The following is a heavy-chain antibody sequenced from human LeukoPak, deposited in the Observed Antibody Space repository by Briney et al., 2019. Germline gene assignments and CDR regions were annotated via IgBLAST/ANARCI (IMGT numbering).Heavy chain of an antibody. Sequence: SETLSLTCTVSGGSISSYYWGWIRQPPGKGLEWIGSIYYSGSTYYNPSLKSRVTISVDTSKNQFSLKLSSVTAADTAVYYCTMVRGVSNWFDPWGQGTLVTVSS. D-gene: IGHD3-10*01. V-gene: IGHV4-39*01. CDR1: GGSISSYY. J-gene: IGHJ5*02. CDR2: IYYSGST. CDR3: TMVRGVSNWFDP.